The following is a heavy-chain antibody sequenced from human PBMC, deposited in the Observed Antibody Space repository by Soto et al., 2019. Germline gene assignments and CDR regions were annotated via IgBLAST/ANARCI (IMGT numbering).Heavy chain of an antibody. V-gene: IGHV3-7*01. CDR2: IKQDGSEI. D-gene: IGHD1-7*01. CDR3: GRWNYAFDT. Sequence: GGSLRLSCGASGFTFSTYWMSWVRQAPGKGLEWVANIKQDGSEIYNVDSVKGRFTITRDNAKNSLHLQMNSLRAEGTAVYYCGRWNYAFDTRGQGTMVTVS. J-gene: IGHJ3*02. CDR1: GFTFSTYW.